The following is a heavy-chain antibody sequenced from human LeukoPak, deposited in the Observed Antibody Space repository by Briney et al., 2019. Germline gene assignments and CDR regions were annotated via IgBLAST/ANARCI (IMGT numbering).Heavy chain of an antibody. Sequence: SGGSLRLSCAASGFTFSSYWMHWVRQAPGKGLVWVSRINSDGSSTSYADSVKGRFTISRDNAKNTLYLQMNSLRAEDTAVYYCARDYGDYGEEDYYYYYMDVWGKGTTVTVSS. J-gene: IGHJ6*03. CDR1: GFTFSSYW. D-gene: IGHD4-17*01. V-gene: IGHV3-74*01. CDR3: ARDYGDYGEEDYYYYYMDV. CDR2: INSDGSST.